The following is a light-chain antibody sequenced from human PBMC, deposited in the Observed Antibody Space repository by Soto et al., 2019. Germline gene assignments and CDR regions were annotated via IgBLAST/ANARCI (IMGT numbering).Light chain of an antibody. Sequence: IVLTQSPGTLSLSPGERATVSCRASETIGRAYFAWYQHRPGRTPRLVLSATSNRAAGIPDRFGGSRSGADFTLTISGVEPEDFAVYYCHQYATSPFTFGQGTKLEI. CDR1: ETIGRAY. J-gene: IGKJ2*01. CDR3: HQYATSPFT. CDR2: ATS. V-gene: IGKV3-20*01.